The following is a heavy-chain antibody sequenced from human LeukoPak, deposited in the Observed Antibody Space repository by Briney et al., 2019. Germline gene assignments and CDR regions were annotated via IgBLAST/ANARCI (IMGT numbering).Heavy chain of an antibody. CDR3: VKDRGGSPFYGMDV. J-gene: IGHJ6*02. CDR1: GFSFSRYA. CDR2: ICGSGGAGT. V-gene: IGHV3-23*01. Sequence: PGWSLSLSCAGSGFSFSRYAMSGVRQAPGKGREWVSWICGSGGAGTYYADSVKGRFTVSRDNSRNPLYLPMNSLTAEDTAVYYCVKDRGGSPFYGMDVWGQGTTVTVSS. D-gene: IGHD1-26*01.